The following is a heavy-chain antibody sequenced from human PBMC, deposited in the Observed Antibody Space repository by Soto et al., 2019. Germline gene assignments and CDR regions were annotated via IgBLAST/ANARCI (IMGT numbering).Heavy chain of an antibody. CDR1: GYNFTGYW. D-gene: IGHD3-3*01. CDR3: ARGGVSTRTFDY. Sequence: PGESLKISCKGSGYNFTGYWIAWVRQMPGKGLELMGIIYPSDSDTRYRPSFQGQVTISADKSISSAYLQWSSLRASDTAMYYCARGGVSTRTFDYWGQGTPVTVSS. CDR2: IYPSDSDT. V-gene: IGHV5-51*01. J-gene: IGHJ4*02.